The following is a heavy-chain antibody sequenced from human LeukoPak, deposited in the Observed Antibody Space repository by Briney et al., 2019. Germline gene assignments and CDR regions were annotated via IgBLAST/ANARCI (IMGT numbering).Heavy chain of an antibody. V-gene: IGHV1-8*01. CDR3: ARVFPISGKVRGVISWFDP. CDR1: GYTFTSYD. J-gene: IGHJ5*02. Sequence: ASVKVSCKASGYTFTSYDINWVRQATGQGLEWMGWMNPNSGNTGYAQKFQGRVTMTRNTSISTAYMELSSLRSEDTAVYYCARVFPISGKVRGVISWFDPWGQGTLVTVSS. CDR2: MNPNSGNT. D-gene: IGHD3-10*01.